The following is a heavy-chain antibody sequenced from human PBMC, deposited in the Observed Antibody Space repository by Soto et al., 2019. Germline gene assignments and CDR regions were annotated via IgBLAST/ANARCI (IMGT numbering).Heavy chain of an antibody. V-gene: IGHV3-30*18. CDR1: GFIFRSYG. CDR3: AKQGIEVAGTDYFDY. D-gene: IGHD6-19*01. CDR2: ISHDGGNA. J-gene: IGHJ4*02. Sequence: PGGSLRLSCAATGFIFRSYGIHWVRQAPGKGLEWVAVISHDGGNAYYADAVNGRFTISRDNARNTVYLQMNSLRGEDTAVYYCAKQGIEVAGTDYFDYWGQGALVTVSS.